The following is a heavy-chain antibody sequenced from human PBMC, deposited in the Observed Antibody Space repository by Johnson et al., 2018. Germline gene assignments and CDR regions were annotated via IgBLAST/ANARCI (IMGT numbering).Heavy chain of an antibody. CDR1: GFTFSSYC. D-gene: IGHD3-22*01. J-gene: IGHJ3*02. CDR3: TGAPWYHFDSGAYLDASDI. V-gene: IGHV3-30*03. Sequence: QVQLVQSGGGVVQPGRSXRLSCAASGFTFSSYCMFWVRQAPGKGLEWVAVISYDGTNKYYGDSMEGRFTISRDNSKNTLYLQMNSLKTDDTAVYYCTGAPWYHFDSGAYLDASDIWGQGTMVTVSS. CDR2: ISYDGTNK.